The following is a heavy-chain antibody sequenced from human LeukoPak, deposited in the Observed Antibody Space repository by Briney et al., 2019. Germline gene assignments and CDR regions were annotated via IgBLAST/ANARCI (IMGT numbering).Heavy chain of an antibody. CDR2: INPNSGGT. V-gene: IGHV1-2*02. D-gene: IGHD3-10*01. Sequence: ASVKVSCKASGYTFTGYYMHWVRQAPGQGLEWMGWINPNSGGTNYAQKFQGRVTMTRDMSTSTAYMELSSLRSEDTAVYYCAAGSTMVRGVLTPIIDYWGQGTLVTVSS. J-gene: IGHJ4*02. CDR1: GYTFTGYY. CDR3: AAGSTMVRGVLTPIIDY.